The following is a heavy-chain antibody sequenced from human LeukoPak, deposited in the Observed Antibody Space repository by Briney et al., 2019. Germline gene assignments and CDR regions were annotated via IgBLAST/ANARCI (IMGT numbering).Heavy chain of an antibody. J-gene: IGHJ5*02. V-gene: IGHV3-7*01. Sequence: GGSLRLSCAASGFTFSSYWISWVRQAPGKGLEWVANIKQDGSEKYYVDSVKGRFTISRDNAKNSLYLQMNSLRAEDTAVYYCARDIQFDPWGQGTLVTVSS. CDR2: IKQDGSEK. CDR1: GFTFSSYW. CDR3: ARDIQFDP.